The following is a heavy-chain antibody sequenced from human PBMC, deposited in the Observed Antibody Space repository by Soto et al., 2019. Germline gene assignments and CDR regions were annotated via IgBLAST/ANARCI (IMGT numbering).Heavy chain of an antibody. CDR3: ARGDVVVLTATSNFDY. J-gene: IGHJ4*02. CDR1: GGTFSSYA. CDR2: IIPIFGTA. D-gene: IGHD2-21*02. V-gene: IGHV1-69*13. Sequence: GASVKVSCKASGGTFSSYAISWVRQAPGQGLEWMGGIIPIFGTANYAQKFQGRVTITADESTSTAYMELNSLRAEDTAVYYCARGDVVVLTATSNFDYWGQGTLVTVSS.